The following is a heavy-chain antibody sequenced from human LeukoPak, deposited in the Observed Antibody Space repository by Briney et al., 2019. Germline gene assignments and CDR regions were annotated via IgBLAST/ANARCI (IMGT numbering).Heavy chain of an antibody. D-gene: IGHD1-7*01. CDR2: INHSGST. J-gene: IGHJ4*02. CDR1: GGSFSGYY. V-gene: IGHV4-34*01. Sequence: SETLSLTCAVYGGSFSGYYWSWIRQPPGKGLEWIGEINHSGSTNYNPSLKSRVTISVDTSKNQFSLKLSSVTAADTAVYYCAREPGITGTTYYFDYWGQGTLVTISS. CDR3: AREPGITGTTYYFDY.